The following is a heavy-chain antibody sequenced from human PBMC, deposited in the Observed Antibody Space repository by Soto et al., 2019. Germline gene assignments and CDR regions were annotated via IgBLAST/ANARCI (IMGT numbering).Heavy chain of an antibody. CDR2: IYYSGST. CDR3: ARQVVVVAATRWRWFDP. Sequence: KTSETLSLTCTVSGGSICSYYWSWIRQPPGKGLEWIGYIYYSGSTNYNPSLKSRVTISVDTSKNQFSLKLSSVTAADTAVYYCARQVVVVAATRWRWFDPWGQGTLVTVSS. D-gene: IGHD2-15*01. CDR1: GGSICSYY. V-gene: IGHV4-59*08. J-gene: IGHJ5*02.